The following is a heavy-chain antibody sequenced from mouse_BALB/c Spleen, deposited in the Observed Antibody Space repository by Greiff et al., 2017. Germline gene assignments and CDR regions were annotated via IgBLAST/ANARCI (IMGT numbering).Heavy chain of an antibody. D-gene: IGHD1-1*01. Sequence: EVQGVESGGGLVQPGGSRKLSCAASGFTFSSFGMHWVRQAPEKGLEWVAYISSGSSTIYYADTVKGRFTISRDNPKNTLFLQMTSLRSEDTAMYYCARGGKITTVYAMDYWGQGTSVTVSS. CDR1: GFTFSSFG. CDR3: ARGGKITTVYAMDY. CDR2: ISSGSSTI. J-gene: IGHJ4*01. V-gene: IGHV5-17*02.